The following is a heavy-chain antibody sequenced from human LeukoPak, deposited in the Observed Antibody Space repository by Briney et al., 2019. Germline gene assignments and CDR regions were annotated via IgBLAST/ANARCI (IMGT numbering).Heavy chain of an antibody. D-gene: IGHD3-10*01. CDR3: ARDISYYGSGSYYPFDY. V-gene: IGHV3-48*03. CDR2: ISSSGSTI. J-gene: IGHJ4*02. CDR1: GFTFSSYE. Sequence: PGGSLRLSCAASGFTFSSYEMNWVRQAPGKGLEWVSYISSSGSTIYYADSVKGRFTISRDNAKNSLYLQMNSLRAEDTAVYYCARDISYYGSGSYYPFDYWGQGTLVTVSS.